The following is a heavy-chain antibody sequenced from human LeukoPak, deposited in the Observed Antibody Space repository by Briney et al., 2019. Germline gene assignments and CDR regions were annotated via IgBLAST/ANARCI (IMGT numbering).Heavy chain of an antibody. CDR3: AKDQYDYVWGSYRYTGGSY. J-gene: IGHJ4*02. D-gene: IGHD3-16*02. CDR1: GFTFSSYG. CDR2: ISNRGSGT. Sequence: QAGGSLRLSCAASGFTFSSYGMGWVRQAPGKGLEWVSGISNRGSGTYYADSVKGRFTISRDNSKSTLYLQMNSLRAEDTAVYYCAKDQYDYVWGSYRYTGGSYWGQGTLVTVSS. V-gene: IGHV3-23*01.